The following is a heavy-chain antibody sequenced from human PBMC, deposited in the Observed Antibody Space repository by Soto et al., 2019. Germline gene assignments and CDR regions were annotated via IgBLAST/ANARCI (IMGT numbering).Heavy chain of an antibody. CDR2: INPSGGST. Sequence: GASVKVSCKASGYTFTSYYIHWVRQAPGQGLEWMGIINPSGGSTSYAQKFQGRVTMTRDTSTSTVYMELSSLRSEDTAVYYCAYAPYYDILTGYLRSPWGQGTLVTVSS. J-gene: IGHJ5*02. CDR3: AYAPYYDILTGYLRSP. CDR1: GYTFTSYY. D-gene: IGHD3-9*01. V-gene: IGHV1-46*01.